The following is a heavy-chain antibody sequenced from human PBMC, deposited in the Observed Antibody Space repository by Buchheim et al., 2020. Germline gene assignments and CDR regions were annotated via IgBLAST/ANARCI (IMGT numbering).Heavy chain of an antibody. J-gene: IGHJ4*02. D-gene: IGHD4-17*01. V-gene: IGHV4-59*08. CDR1: GGSISSHY. CDR2: IYYSGNT. CDR3: ARLDYGDYSWYFDY. Sequence: QVQLRESGPGLVKPSETLSLTCTVSGGSISSHYWSWIRQPPGKGLEWIGNIYYSGNTNYNPSLKSRVTISVDTSKIHFSLKLSSVTAADTAVYYCARLDYGDYSWYFDYWGQGTL.